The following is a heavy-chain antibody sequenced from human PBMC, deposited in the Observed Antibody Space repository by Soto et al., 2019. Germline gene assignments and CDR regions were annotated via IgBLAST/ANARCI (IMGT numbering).Heavy chain of an antibody. CDR2: ISYSGGT. Sequence: PSETLSLTCLVSGGSISSYYWSWIRQSPGKGLEWIGYISYSGGTNYNPSLKSRVTISLATSKNQFSLRLSSVTAADTAVYYCARVPDRSGYYYYFDYWGQGTLVTVSS. D-gene: IGHD3-22*01. CDR3: ARVPDRSGYYYYFDY. V-gene: IGHV4-59*01. J-gene: IGHJ4*02. CDR1: GGSISSYY.